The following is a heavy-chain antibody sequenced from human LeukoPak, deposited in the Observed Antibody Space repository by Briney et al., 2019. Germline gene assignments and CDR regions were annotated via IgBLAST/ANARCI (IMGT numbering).Heavy chain of an antibody. Sequence: SQTLSLTCAISGDSVSSNSVTWDWIRQSPSRGLEWLGRTYYRSTWYNDYAVSVRGRITVNPDTSKNQFSLHLNSVTPEDTAVYYCARRLTQYDCFDPWGQGILVTVYS. CDR1: GDSVSSNSVT. J-gene: IGHJ5*02. CDR2: TYYRSTWYN. CDR3: ARRLTQYDCFDP. D-gene: IGHD2-2*01. V-gene: IGHV6-1*01.